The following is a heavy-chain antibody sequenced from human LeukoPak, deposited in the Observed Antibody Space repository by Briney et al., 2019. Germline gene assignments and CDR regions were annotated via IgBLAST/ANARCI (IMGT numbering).Heavy chain of an antibody. V-gene: IGHV4-34*01. CDR1: GGSFSGYY. D-gene: IGHD7-27*01. CDR2: INHSGST. Sequence: SETLSLTCAVYGGSFSGYYWSWIRQPPGKGLEWIGEINHSGSTNYNPSLKSRVTISVDTSKNQFSLKLSSVTAADTAVYYCARARGGWSGEDSWGEGTRVIVSS. CDR3: ARARGGWSGEDS. J-gene: IGHJ4*02.